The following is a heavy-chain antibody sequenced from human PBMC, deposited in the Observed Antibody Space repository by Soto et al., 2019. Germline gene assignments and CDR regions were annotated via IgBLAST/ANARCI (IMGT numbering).Heavy chain of an antibody. Sequence: QVQLQESGPGLVKPSQTLSLTCTVSGGSISSGDYYWSWIRQPPGKGLEWIGYIYYSGSTYYNPSLKSRFTISVDTSKNQFSLKLSSVTAADTAVYYCASDIVATIARYRWFDPWGQGTLVTVSS. CDR1: GGSISSGDYY. D-gene: IGHD5-12*01. J-gene: IGHJ5*02. V-gene: IGHV4-30-4*01. CDR3: ASDIVATIARYRWFDP. CDR2: IYYSGST.